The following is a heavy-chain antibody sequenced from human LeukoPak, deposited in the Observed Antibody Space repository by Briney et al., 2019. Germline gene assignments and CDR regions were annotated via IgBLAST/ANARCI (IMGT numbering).Heavy chain of an antibody. D-gene: IGHD3-10*01. CDR1: GFTFSDYT. J-gene: IGHJ4*02. CDR2: ISSRSDYI. V-gene: IGHV3-21*01. Sequence: GGSLRVSCAASGFTFSDYTMNWVRQAPGKGLEWVSSISSRSDYIHYADSVKGRFTISRDNAENSLFLQMNSLRADDTAVYYCARGSSAGDNWGQGTLVTVSS. CDR3: ARGSSAGDN.